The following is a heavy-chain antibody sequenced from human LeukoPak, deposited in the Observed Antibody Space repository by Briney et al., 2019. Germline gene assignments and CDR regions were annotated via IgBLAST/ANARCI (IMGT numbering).Heavy chain of an antibody. V-gene: IGHV1-18*01. D-gene: IGHD5-24*01. CDR1: GYTFTSYG. J-gene: IGHJ4*02. CDR2: ISAYNGNT. CDR3: ARAVEMATTSDY. Sequence: ASVKVSCTASGYTFTSYGISWVRQAPGQGLEWMGWISAYNGNTNYAQKLQGRVTMTTDTSTSTAYMELRSLRSDDTAVYYCARAVEMATTSDYWGQGTLVTVSS.